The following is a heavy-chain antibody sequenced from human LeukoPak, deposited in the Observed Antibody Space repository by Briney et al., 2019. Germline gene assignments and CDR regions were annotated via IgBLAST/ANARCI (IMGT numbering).Heavy chain of an antibody. CDR3: ARVYPQFSSRWFDP. Sequence: VASVKVSCKASGYTFTSYGISWVRQAPGQGLEWMGWISAYNGNTNYAQKLQGRVTMTTDTSTSTAYMELRSLRSDDTAVYYCARVYPQFSSRWFDPWGQGTLVTVSS. D-gene: IGHD6-13*01. CDR2: ISAYNGNT. CDR1: GYTFTSYG. V-gene: IGHV1-18*01. J-gene: IGHJ5*02.